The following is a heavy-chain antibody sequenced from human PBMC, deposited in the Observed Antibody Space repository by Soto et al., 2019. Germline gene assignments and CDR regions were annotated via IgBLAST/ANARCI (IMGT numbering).Heavy chain of an antibody. CDR1: GFTFSNFV. CDR3: AREKAIAATGIFDY. J-gene: IGHJ4*02. D-gene: IGHD6-13*01. V-gene: IGHV3-30*04. CDR2: TSYDGKNK. Sequence: QVQLVESGGGVVQPGGSLRLSCAASGFTFSNFVMPWVRQAPGKGLEWVAATSYDGKNKDHADPVKGRVTNPRDNSKNTLYLQMNSLRHEHTAVYFCAREKAIAATGIFDYWGQGTLVTVSS.